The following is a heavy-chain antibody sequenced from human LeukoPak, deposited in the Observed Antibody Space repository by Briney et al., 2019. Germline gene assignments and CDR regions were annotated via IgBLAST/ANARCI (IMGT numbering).Heavy chain of an antibody. Sequence: GGSLRLSCAASGFTFSSYSMNWVRQAPGKGLEWVSSISSSSSYIYYADSVKGRFTISRDNAKNSLYLQMNSLRAEDTAVYYCARDNWGKYYFDYWGQGTLVTVSS. CDR1: GFTFSSYS. D-gene: IGHD7-27*01. CDR3: ARDNWGKYYFDY. CDR2: ISSSSSYI. V-gene: IGHV3-21*01. J-gene: IGHJ4*02.